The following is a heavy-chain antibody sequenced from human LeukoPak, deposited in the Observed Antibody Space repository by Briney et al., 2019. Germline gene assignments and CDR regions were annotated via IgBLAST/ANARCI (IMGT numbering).Heavy chain of an antibody. V-gene: IGHV4-34*01. D-gene: IGHD2-15*01. Sequence: SETLSLTCAVYGGSFSGYYWSWIRQPPGKGLEWIGEINHSGSTNYNPPLKSRVTISVDTSKNQFSLKLSSVTAADTAVYYCAREYCSGGSCYSGMYYFDYWGQGTLVTVSS. CDR1: GGSFSGYY. J-gene: IGHJ4*02. CDR3: AREYCSGGSCYSGMYYFDY. CDR2: INHSGST.